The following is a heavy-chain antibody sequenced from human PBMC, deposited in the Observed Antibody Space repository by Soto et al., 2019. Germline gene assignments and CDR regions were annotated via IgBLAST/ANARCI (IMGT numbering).Heavy chain of an antibody. CDR3: ASEPSPLLAAMFSNWFDP. J-gene: IGHJ5*02. V-gene: IGHV1-69*13. Sequence: SVKVTCKASGGTFSSYAMSWVQQAPGQGLEWMGGIIPIFGTENYAQKFQGRGTITADESTSTAYMELSSLRSEDTAVYYCASEPSPLLAAMFSNWFDPWGQGTLVTVSS. CDR2: IIPIFGTE. CDR1: GGTFSSYA. D-gene: IGHD2-2*01.